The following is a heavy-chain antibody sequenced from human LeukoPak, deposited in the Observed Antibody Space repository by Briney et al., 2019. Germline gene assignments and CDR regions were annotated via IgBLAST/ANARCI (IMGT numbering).Heavy chain of an antibody. Sequence: GESLKISCKGSGYSFTSYWIGWVRQMPGKGLEWMGIIYPGVSDTRYSPSFQGQVTISADKSISTAYLQWSSLKASDTAMYYCARLVGAVAGTRPYYYYGMDVWGQGTTVTVSS. CDR1: GYSFTSYW. J-gene: IGHJ6*02. CDR2: IYPGVSDT. CDR3: ARLVGAVAGTRPYYYYGMDV. V-gene: IGHV5-51*01. D-gene: IGHD6-19*01.